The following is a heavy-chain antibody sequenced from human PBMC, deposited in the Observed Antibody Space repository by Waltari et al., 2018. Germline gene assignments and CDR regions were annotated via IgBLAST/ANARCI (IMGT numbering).Heavy chain of an antibody. Sequence: VHLLQSGAEVKEPGSSVKVSCKVSGGTFNNSGISWVRQAPGQGLEWMGGGTPVTGAANYAQKFQGRVSMSADESSGKAYMEMSSLRSGETAIYFCALDTSGSEDYFDFWGQGTLVTVSS. V-gene: IGHV1-69*01. CDR2: GTPVTGAA. CDR3: ALDTSGSEDYFDF. CDR1: GGTFNNSG. J-gene: IGHJ4*02. D-gene: IGHD3-10*01.